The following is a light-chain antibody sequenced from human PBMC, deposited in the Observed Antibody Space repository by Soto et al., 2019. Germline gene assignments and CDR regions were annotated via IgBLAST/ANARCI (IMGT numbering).Light chain of an antibody. V-gene: IGKV3-15*01. Sequence: EIVLTQSPATLSVSPGDRATLSCRASQSVSGNLAWYQQKPGQPPRLLIYGASTRATGIPARFSGSGSGTEFTLTISSPQSEDFAVYYCQQYNNWRTFGQGTKVDIK. CDR1: QSVSGN. J-gene: IGKJ1*01. CDR3: QQYNNWRT. CDR2: GAS.